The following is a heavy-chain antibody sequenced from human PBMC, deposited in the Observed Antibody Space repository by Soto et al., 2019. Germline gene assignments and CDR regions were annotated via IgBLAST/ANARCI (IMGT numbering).Heavy chain of an antibody. CDR1: GFSLSTSGVG. CDR3: AYLPCSGGSCYWFTFSGMDV. J-gene: IGHJ6*02. D-gene: IGHD2-15*01. Sequence: QITLKESGPTLVKPTQTLTLTCTFSGFSLSTSGVGVARIRQPPGKALEWLALIAWDDDKRYRPSLESRLTITKDTPKTQVVLTTTNMDSVDTATYYCAYLPCSGGSCYWFTFSGMDVWGQGTTVTASS. CDR2: IAWDDDK. V-gene: IGHV2-5*02.